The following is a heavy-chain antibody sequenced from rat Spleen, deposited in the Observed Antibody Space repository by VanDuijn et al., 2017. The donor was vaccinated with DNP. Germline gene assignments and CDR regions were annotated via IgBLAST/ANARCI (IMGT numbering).Heavy chain of an antibody. D-gene: IGHD4-3*01. CDR1: GFTFYVYW. CDR2: INKDIRTI. CDR3: LREKLGVDC. V-gene: IGHV4-2*01. J-gene: IGHJ2*01. Sequence: EVQLVESGGGLVQPGRSLKLSCAASGFTFYVYWMGWVRQAPGRGLEWIGEINKDIRTIKYTPSLKDKFTISRDTAQNTLYLQRSRVGYEDTAIYYCLREKLGVDCWGQGVMVTVST.